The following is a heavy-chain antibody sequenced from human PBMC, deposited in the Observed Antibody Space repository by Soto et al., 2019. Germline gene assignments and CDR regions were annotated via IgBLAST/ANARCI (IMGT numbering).Heavy chain of an antibody. J-gene: IGHJ4*02. V-gene: IGHV4-4*02. CDR3: ARDTRWGLGY. Sequence: QVQLQESGPGLVRPSGTLSLTCAVSGDSINSNYCWTWVRQPPGEGLEWIAEIYDSGGTSYNPSLKSRVTTSMDKSKNPLSLTLTSVTAADTAMYYCARDTRWGLGYWGQGSLVTVSS. CDR2: IYDSGGT. D-gene: IGHD7-27*01. CDR1: GDSINSNYC.